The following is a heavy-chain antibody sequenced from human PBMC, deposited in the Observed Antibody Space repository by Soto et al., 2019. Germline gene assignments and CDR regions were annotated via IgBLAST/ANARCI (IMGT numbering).Heavy chain of an antibody. V-gene: IGHV3-30-3*01. Sequence: QMQLVESGGGVVQPGRSLRLSCAASGFTFSTYAIHWVRQAPGKGLEWVAVISYDGSNKYYADSVKGRFTISRDNSKNTLYLQMNSLRAEDTAVYYCARSEDTAMTYYYFDYWGQGTLVTVSS. J-gene: IGHJ4*01. D-gene: IGHD5-18*01. CDR1: GFTFSTYA. CDR2: ISYDGSNK. CDR3: ARSEDTAMTYYYFDY.